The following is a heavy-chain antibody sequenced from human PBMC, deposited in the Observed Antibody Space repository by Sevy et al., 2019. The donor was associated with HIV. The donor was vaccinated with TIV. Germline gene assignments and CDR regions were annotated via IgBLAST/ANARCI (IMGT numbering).Heavy chain of an antibody. CDR3: ARKKYCSGGSCSILDAFDI. V-gene: IGHV3-48*02. D-gene: IGHD2-15*01. J-gene: IGHJ3*02. CDR2: ISSSSSTI. Sequence: GGSLRLSCAASGFTFSTYSMNWVRQAPGKGLEWVSYISSSSSTIYYADSVKGRFTISRDNAKNSLYLQMNSLRDEDTVVYYCARKKYCSGGSCSILDAFDIWGQGTMVTVSS. CDR1: GFTFSTYS.